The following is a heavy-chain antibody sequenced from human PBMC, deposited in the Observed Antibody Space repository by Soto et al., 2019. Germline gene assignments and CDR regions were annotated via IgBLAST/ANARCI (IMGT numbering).Heavy chain of an antibody. CDR3: ARQVQLWFNFDY. CDR1: GFTFSSYG. D-gene: IGHD5-18*01. CDR2: IWYDGSNK. J-gene: IGHJ4*02. Sequence: QVQLVESGGGVVQPGRSLRLSCAASGFTFSSYGMHWVRQAPGKGLEWVAVIWYDGSNKYYADSVKGRFTISRDNSKNTLYLQMNSLRAEDTAVYYCARQVQLWFNFDYWGQGTLVTVSS. V-gene: IGHV3-33*01.